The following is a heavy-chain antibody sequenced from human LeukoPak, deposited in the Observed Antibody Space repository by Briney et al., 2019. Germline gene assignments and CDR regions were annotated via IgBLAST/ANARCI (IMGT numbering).Heavy chain of an antibody. D-gene: IGHD3-10*01. CDR2: IKQDGSEK. V-gene: IGHV3-7*01. CDR3: ARDRPKGGGIWGSGGYYRPLYYFEY. CDR1: GFTFSSYW. J-gene: IGHJ4*02. Sequence: PGGSLRLSCAASGFTFSSYWMSWVRQAPGKGLEWVANIKQDGSEKSYVDSVKGRFTISRDNAKNSLYLQMDSLRADDTAVYYCARDRPKGGGIWGSGGYYRPLYYFEYWGQGTLVTVSS.